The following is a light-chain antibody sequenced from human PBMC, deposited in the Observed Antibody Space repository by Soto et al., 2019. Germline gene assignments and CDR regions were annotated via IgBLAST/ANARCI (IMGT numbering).Light chain of an antibody. CDR2: DDN. CDR3: GSWDSSLSAYV. CDR1: SSNIGGNS. J-gene: IGLJ1*01. V-gene: IGLV1-51*01. Sequence: QSALAQPPSVSAAPGQKVTISCSGSSSNIGGNSVSWYQQPPGTAPKLLIYDDNKRPSGIPDRFSGSKSGTSATLGITGLQTGDEADYYCGSWDSSLSAYVFGTGTKV.